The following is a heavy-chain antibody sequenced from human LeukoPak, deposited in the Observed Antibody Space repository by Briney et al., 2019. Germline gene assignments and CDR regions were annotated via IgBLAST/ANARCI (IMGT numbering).Heavy chain of an antibody. J-gene: IGHJ6*02. CDR1: GYTFTSYY. V-gene: IGHV1-46*01. CDR3: AREGGYGRPRYGMDV. D-gene: IGHD5-12*01. CDR2: INPSGGST. Sequence: GASVKVSCKASGYTFTSYYMHWVRQAPGQGLEWMGIINPSGGSTSYAQKFQGRVTMTRDTSTSTVYMELSSLRSEDTAVYYCAREGGYGRPRYGMDVWGQGTTVTVSS.